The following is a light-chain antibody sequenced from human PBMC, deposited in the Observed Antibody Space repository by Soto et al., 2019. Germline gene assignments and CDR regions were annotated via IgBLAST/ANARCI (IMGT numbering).Light chain of an antibody. V-gene: IGKV3-11*01. Sequence: EIVLTQSPATLSLSPGERATISCRACQSVSTYLAWYQQKPGQAPRLLIYDASTRATGISARFSGSGSGTDFTLTISSLEPEDFAVYYCQQRGNWPRTFGQGTKVDIK. CDR1: QSVSTY. CDR2: DAS. J-gene: IGKJ1*01. CDR3: QQRGNWPRT.